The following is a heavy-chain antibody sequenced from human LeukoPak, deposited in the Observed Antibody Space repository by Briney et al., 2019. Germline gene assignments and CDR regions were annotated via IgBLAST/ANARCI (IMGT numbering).Heavy chain of an antibody. J-gene: IGHJ6*03. CDR1: EVTSQFNFNSYA. V-gene: IGHV3-23*01. CDR2: ISGSGQST. D-gene: IGHD3-3*01. Sequence: GGSLRLSCAVSEVTSQFNFNSYAMTWVRQAPGKGLEWLSVISGSGQSTDYADSVKGRLTTSRDNSKHTVYLQMESLRVEDTAVYYCAKYRGDFWSGHYYYHMDVWGKGTTVTVSS. CDR3: AKYRGDFWSGHYYYHMDV.